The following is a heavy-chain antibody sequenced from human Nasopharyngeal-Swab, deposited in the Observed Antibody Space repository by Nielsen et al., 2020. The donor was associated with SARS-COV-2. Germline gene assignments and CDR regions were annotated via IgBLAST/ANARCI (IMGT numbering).Heavy chain of an antibody. CDR1: GFTFSNYA. CDR2: ISGGGATT. Sequence: GGSLRLSCAVSGFTFSNYAMSWVRQAPGKGLEWVAVISGGGATTYYADSVKGRFTISRDNSKSTLSLQMNSLTVEDTALYYCARSGSPVVFWSGYYPYWGQGTLVTVSS. CDR3: ARSGSPVVFWSGYYPY. D-gene: IGHD3-3*01. V-gene: IGHV3-23*01. J-gene: IGHJ4*02.